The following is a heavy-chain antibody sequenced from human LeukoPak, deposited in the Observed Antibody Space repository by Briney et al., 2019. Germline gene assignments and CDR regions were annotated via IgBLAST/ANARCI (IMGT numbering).Heavy chain of an antibody. CDR3: ATDRSSIAVRPH. D-gene: IGHD6-6*01. Sequence: SGGSLRLSCAASGFTFSSYWMHWVRQAPGKGLVWVSRINTDGSSTNYADSVKGRSTISRDNAKNTLYLQMNSLRAEDTAVYYCATDRSSIAVRPHWGQGTQVTVSS. J-gene: IGHJ4*02. V-gene: IGHV3-74*01. CDR1: GFTFSSYW. CDR2: INTDGSST.